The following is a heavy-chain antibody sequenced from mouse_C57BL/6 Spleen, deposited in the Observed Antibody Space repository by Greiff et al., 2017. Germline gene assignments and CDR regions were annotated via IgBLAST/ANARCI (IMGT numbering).Heavy chain of an antibody. CDR1: GFSLTSYA. D-gene: IGHD2-5*01. CDR3: ARKKNYSNYGVFYYAMDY. CDR2: IWTGGGT. V-gene: IGHV2-9-1*01. Sequence: VQLVESGPGLVAPSQSLSITCTVSGFSLTSYAISWVRQPPGKGLEWLGVIWTGGGTNYNSALKSRLSISKDNSKSQVFLKMNSLQTDDTARYYCARKKNYSNYGVFYYAMDYWGQGTSVTVSS. J-gene: IGHJ4*01.